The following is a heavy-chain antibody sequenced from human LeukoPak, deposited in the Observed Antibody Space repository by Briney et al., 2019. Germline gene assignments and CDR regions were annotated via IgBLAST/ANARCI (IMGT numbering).Heavy chain of an antibody. V-gene: IGHV3-21*01. J-gene: IGHJ4*02. CDR3: ARDPRGSYSY. CDR1: GFTFSSYW. CDR2: ISSSSSYI. Sequence: GGSLRLSCAASGFTFSSYWMHWVRQAPGKGLEWVSSISSSSSYIYYADSVKGRFTISRDNAKNSLYLQMNSLRAEDTAVYYCARDPRGSYSYWGQGTLVTVSS. D-gene: IGHD1-26*01.